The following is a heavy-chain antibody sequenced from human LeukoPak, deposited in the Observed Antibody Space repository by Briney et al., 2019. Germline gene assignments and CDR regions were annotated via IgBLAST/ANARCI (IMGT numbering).Heavy chain of an antibody. CDR2: IIPILGIA. V-gene: IGHV1-69*04. Sequence: SVKVSCKASGGTFSSYAISWVRQAPGQGLEWMGRIIPILGIANYAQKFQGRVTITADKSTSTAYMELSSLRSEDTAVYYCARDPTGTMTSDDYWGQETLVTVPS. CDR3: ARDPTGTMTSDDY. CDR1: GGTFSSYA. D-gene: IGHD3-22*01. J-gene: IGHJ4*02.